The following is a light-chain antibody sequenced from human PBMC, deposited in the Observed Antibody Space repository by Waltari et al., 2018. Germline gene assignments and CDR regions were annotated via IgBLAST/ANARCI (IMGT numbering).Light chain of an antibody. CDR2: DNN. CDR3: QSFDNNLGVVV. J-gene: IGLJ2*01. Sequence: QSVLTQAPSVSGAPGQGVTVSCTGSSDNIGGYYVYWYQLLPGMAPKLLIYDNNKRPSGVSDRFSVSKSGASASLTIAGLQTEDEGDYFCQSFDNNLGVVVFGGGTRLTVL. CDR1: SDNIGGYY. V-gene: IGLV1-40*01.